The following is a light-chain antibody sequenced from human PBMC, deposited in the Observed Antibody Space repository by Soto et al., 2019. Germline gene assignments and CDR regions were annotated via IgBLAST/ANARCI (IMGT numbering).Light chain of an antibody. J-gene: IGKJ4*01. CDR2: AAS. CDR1: QSISSY. V-gene: IGKV1-39*01. CDR3: QQSYGTHLT. Sequence: DIQMTQSPSSLSASVGDRVTITCRASQSISSYLTWYQQKPGKAPKLLIYAASSLQSGVPSRFSGSGSGTDVTLPISSLQRADIATYYCQQSYGTHLTFGGGTKVEIK.